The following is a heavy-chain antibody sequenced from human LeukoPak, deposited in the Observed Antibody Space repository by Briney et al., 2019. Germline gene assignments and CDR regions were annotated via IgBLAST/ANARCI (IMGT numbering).Heavy chain of an antibody. CDR3: VRDKITMIVVVIMGMDV. J-gene: IGHJ6*02. D-gene: IGHD3-22*01. CDR1: GGTFSSYA. V-gene: IGHV1-69*04. CDR2: IIPILGIA. Sequence: SVKVSCKASGGTFSSYAISWVRQAPGQGLEWMGRIIPILGIANYAQKFQGRVTITADKSTSTAYMELSSLRSEDTAVYYCVRDKITMIVVVIMGMDVWGQGTTVTVSS.